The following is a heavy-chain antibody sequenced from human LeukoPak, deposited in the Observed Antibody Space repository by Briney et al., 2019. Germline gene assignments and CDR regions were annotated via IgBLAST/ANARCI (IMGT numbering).Heavy chain of an antibody. CDR3: ARRRRWLQWSYFDY. CDR2: IYYSGST. CDR1: GGSISSSSYY. V-gene: IGHV4-39*01. Sequence: SETLSLTCTVSGGSISSSSYYWGWIRQPPGKGLEWIGSIYYSGSTYYNPSLKSRVTVSVDTSKNQFSLKLSSVTAADTAVYYCARRRRWLQWSYFDYWGQGTLVTVSS. J-gene: IGHJ4*02. D-gene: IGHD5-24*01.